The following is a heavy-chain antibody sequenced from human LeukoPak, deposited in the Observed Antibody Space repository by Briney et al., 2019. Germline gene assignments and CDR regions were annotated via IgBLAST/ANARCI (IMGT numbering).Heavy chain of an antibody. J-gene: IGHJ3*02. D-gene: IGHD1-26*01. CDR3: AREGARWEPSFSAFDI. CDR2: VSSSGST. V-gene: IGHV4-4*07. Sequence: SETLSLTCSVSGDSISYFYWSWIRQAAGKGLEWIGRVSSSGSTDYNASLKSRVTMSVDTSKNQLSLKVSSVTAADTAVYYCAREGARWEPSFSAFDIWGQGTMVTVSS. CDR1: GDSISYFY.